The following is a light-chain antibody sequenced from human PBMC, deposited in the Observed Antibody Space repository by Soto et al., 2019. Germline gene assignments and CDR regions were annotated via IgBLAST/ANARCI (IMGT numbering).Light chain of an antibody. V-gene: IGLV2-8*01. Sequence: QSALTQPPSASGSPGQSVTISCTGTSSDVGRFNYVSWYQQHPGKAPKLMIYEVNKRPSGVPDRFSGSKSGNTASLTVSGLQAEDEADYYCSSYAGNDNLVFGGGNKVTVL. CDR1: SSDVGRFNY. J-gene: IGLJ2*01. CDR2: EVN. CDR3: SSYAGNDNLV.